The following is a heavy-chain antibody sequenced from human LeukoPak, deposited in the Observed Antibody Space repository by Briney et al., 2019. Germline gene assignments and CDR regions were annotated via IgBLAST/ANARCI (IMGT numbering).Heavy chain of an antibody. CDR2: IKKDGSEK. J-gene: IGHJ4*02. D-gene: IGHD4-11*01. Sequence: GGSLRLSCAASGFTFSSYWMSWVRQAPGKGLEWVANIKKDGSEKYYVDSVKGRFTISRDNAKNSLYLQMNSLRAEDTAVYYCARVNSNYVHYFDYWGQGTLVIVSS. CDR3: ARVNSNYVHYFDY. V-gene: IGHV3-7*01. CDR1: GFTFSSYW.